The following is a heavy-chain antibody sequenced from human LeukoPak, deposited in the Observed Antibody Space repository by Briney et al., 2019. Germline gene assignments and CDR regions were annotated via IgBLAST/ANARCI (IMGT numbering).Heavy chain of an antibody. CDR1: GFTFSSYA. J-gene: IGHJ4*02. CDR2: ISGSGGST. V-gene: IGHV3-23*01. CDR3: AKVAPGIAAAGTLFLLRPTYYFDY. Sequence: GGSLRLSCAASGFTFSSYAMSWVRQAPGKGLEWVSAISGSGGSTYYADSVKGRFTISRDNSKNTLYLQMNSLRAEDTAVYYCAKVAPGIAAAGTLFLLRPTYYFDYWGQGTLVTVSS. D-gene: IGHD6-13*01.